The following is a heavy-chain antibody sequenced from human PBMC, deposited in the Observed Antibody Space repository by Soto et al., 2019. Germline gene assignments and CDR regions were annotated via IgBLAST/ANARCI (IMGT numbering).Heavy chain of an antibody. CDR3: GRQPGHCGMDV. D-gene: IGHD2-15*01. CDR1: GGSISSSSNS. J-gene: IGHJ6*04. Sequence: SETLSLTCSVSGGSISSSSNSWAWIRQSPGKGLEWIGTIYLSASAHYNPSLEGRVAISADTPNNQLSLRLSSVTAADTAVYYCGRQPGHCGMDVWGKGTTVTVSS. CDR2: IYLSASA. V-gene: IGHV4-39*01.